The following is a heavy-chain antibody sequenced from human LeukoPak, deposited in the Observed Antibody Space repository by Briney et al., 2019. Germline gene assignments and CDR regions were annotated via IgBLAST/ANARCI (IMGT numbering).Heavy chain of an antibody. CDR3: ARAKSKLEAAAATDY. D-gene: IGHD6-13*01. V-gene: IGHV1-46*01. CDR1: GYTFTSYY. Sequence: ASVKVSRKASGYTFTSYYMHWVRQAPGQGLEWMGIINPSGGSTSYAQKFQGRVTMTRDTSTSTVYMELSSLRSEDTAVYYCARAKSKLEAAAATDYWGQGTLVTVSS. J-gene: IGHJ4*02. CDR2: INPSGGST.